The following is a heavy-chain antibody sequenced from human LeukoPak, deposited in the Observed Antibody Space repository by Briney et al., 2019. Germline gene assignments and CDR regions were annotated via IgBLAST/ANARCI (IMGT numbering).Heavy chain of an antibody. CDR2: IYYSGST. CDR1: GDSISSSSYY. CDR3: ARDWDCSSINCYFWFDP. D-gene: IGHD2-2*01. V-gene: IGHV4-39*07. Sequence: SETLSLTCSVSGDSISSSSYYWAWIRQPPGKGLEWIGSIYYSGSTYYNPSLKSRVIISVDTSKNQFSLKLSSVTAADTAVYYCARDWDCSSINCYFWFDPWGQGTLVTVSS. J-gene: IGHJ5*02.